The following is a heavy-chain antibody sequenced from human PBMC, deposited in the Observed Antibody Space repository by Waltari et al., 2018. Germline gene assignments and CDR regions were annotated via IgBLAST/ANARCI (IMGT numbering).Heavy chain of an antibody. CDR3: ASSYRSGGSCYSPYYYYGMDV. V-gene: IGHV1-69*01. Sequence: QVQLVQSGAEVKKPGSSVKVSCKASGGTFSSYAISWVRQAPGQGLEWMGGIIPIFGTANYAQKFQGRVTITADESTSTAYMELSSLRSEDTAVYYCASSYRSGGSCYSPYYYYGMDVWGQGP. J-gene: IGHJ6*02. CDR2: IIPIFGTA. D-gene: IGHD2-15*01. CDR1: GGTFSSYA.